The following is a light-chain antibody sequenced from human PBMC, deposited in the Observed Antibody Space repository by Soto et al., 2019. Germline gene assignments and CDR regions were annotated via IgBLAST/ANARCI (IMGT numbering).Light chain of an antibody. Sequence: DIVLTQSPATLSLSPGDRATLSCRASQSVGTSLAWYKQQPGQAPRLLIHDAAYRASGIPERFSGSGSGTAFSLSISRLEPEDFAVYYCQQYGSSPQTFGQGTKVDIK. CDR2: DAA. J-gene: IGKJ1*01. CDR1: QSVGTS. V-gene: IGKV3-20*01. CDR3: QQYGSSPQT.